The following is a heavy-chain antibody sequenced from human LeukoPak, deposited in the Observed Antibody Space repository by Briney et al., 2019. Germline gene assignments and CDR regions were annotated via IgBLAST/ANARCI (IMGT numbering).Heavy chain of an antibody. CDR1: GYTFTSYD. CDR3: ARFFSASLDWGLGGWFDP. J-gene: IGHJ5*02. V-gene: IGHV1-8*01. CDR2: MNPNSGNT. Sequence: ASVKVSCKASGYTFTSYDINWVRQATGQGLEWMGWMNPNSGNTGYAQKFQGRVTMTRDTSISTAYMELSRLRSDDTAVYYCARFFSASLDWGLGGWFDPWGQGTLVTVSS. D-gene: IGHD7-27*01.